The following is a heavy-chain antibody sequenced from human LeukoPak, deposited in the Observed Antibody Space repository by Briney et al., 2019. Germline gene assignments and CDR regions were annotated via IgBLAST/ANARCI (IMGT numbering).Heavy chain of an antibody. D-gene: IGHD1-14*01. Sequence: PGGSLRLSCAASGFTFSSYAMSWVRQAPGKGLEWVSAISGSGGSTYYADSVKGRFTISRDNSKNTLYLQMNSLRAEDTAVYYCAKCSQISGPPEHPENYFDYWGQGALVTVSS. CDR3: AKCSQISGPPEHPENYFDY. CDR2: ISGSGGST. J-gene: IGHJ4*02. V-gene: IGHV3-23*01. CDR1: GFTFSSYA.